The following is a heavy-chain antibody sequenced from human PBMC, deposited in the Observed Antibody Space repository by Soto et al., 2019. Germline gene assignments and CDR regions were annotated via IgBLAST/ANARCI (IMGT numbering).Heavy chain of an antibody. CDR3: ARRRIVPTTNFDY. CDR1: GDSITSSSFY. CDR2: IFHTGAT. V-gene: IGHV4-39*01. D-gene: IGHD1-26*01. Sequence: SETLSLTCTVSGDSITSSSFYWGWIRHPPGKGLEWIGHIFHTGATYQNPTLKSRLRMSVDTSKNQFSLNLSSVTATDTAVYYCARRRIVPTTNFDYWGQGTLVTVSS. J-gene: IGHJ4*02.